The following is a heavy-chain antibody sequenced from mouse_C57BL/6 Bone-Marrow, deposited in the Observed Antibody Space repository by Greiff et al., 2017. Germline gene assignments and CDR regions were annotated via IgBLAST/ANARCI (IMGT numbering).Heavy chain of an antibody. CDR2: IYPGGGYT. CDR3: AREDYGSTYYAMDY. D-gene: IGHD1-1*01. J-gene: IGHJ4*01. CDR1: GYTFTNYW. V-gene: IGHV1-63*01. Sequence: VMLVESGAELVRPGTSVKMSCKASGYTFTNYWIGWAKQRPGHGLEWIGDIYPGGGYTNYNEKFKGKATLTADKSSSTAYMQFSSLTSEDSAIYYCAREDYGSTYYAMDYWGQGTSVTVSS.